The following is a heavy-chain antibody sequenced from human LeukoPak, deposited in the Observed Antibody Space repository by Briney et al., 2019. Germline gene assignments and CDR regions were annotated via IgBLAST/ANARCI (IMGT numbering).Heavy chain of an antibody. D-gene: IGHD4-23*01. J-gene: IGHJ5*02. CDR1: GGSISSYY. Sequence: SETLSLTCTVSGGSISSYYWSWIRQPAGKGLEWIGRIYTSGSTNYNPSLKSRVTMSVDTSKNQFSLKLSSVTAADTAVYYCARVLYGGNSKLWFDPWGQGTLATVSS. V-gene: IGHV4-4*07. CDR3: ARVLYGGNSKLWFDP. CDR2: IYTSGST.